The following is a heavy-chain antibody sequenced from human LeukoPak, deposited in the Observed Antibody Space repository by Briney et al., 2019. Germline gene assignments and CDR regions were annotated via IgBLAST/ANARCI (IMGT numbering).Heavy chain of an antibody. J-gene: IGHJ4*02. CDR3: ARGTANFDY. V-gene: IGHV3-48*01. CDR2: VSSGSSTI. CDR1: GFTFSSYS. D-gene: IGHD1-14*01. Sequence: PGGSLRLPCAASGFTFSSYSMNWVRQAPGKGLEWVSYVSSGSSTIYYADSVKGRFTISRDNAKNSLYLQMNSLRGEDTAVYYCARGTANFDYWGQGTLVTVSS.